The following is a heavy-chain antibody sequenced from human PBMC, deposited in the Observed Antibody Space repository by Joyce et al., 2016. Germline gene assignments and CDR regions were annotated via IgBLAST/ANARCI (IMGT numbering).Heavy chain of an antibody. CDR1: GFTFSSYG. Sequence: QVQLVESGGGVVQPGRSLRLSCAASGFTFSSYGMHWVRQSPGKGLEWVAVILSDGRNAYYADSLKGRFTISRDNSKNTLYLQMNSLRTEDTALYYCAREDIVVVVAATRAYLDTWGQGTLVTVSS. CDR2: ILSDGRNA. V-gene: IGHV3-30*03. D-gene: IGHD2-15*01. J-gene: IGHJ4*02. CDR3: AREDIVVVVAATRAYLDT.